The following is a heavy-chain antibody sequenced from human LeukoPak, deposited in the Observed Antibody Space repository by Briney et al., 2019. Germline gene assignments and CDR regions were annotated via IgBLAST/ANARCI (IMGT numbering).Heavy chain of an antibody. CDR2: MYTSCGA. Sequence: PSETLSLTRDVSGGSISGYYWRWIRQPAGTGLEWVGRMYTSCGAMYTPSLRRRLTMSVDTPKNQISLELRSVTAADTAVYYCAREEVFGTQGPGYYSFEQWGQGTLVTVPS. J-gene: IGHJ4*02. CDR3: AREEVFGTQGPGYYSFEQ. V-gene: IGHV4-4*07. D-gene: IGHD3-3*01. CDR1: GGSISGYY.